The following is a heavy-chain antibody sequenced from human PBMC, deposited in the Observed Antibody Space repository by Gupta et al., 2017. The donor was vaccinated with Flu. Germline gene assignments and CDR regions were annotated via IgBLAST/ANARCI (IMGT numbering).Heavy chain of an antibody. V-gene: IGHV4-39*01. J-gene: IGHJ6*03. Sequence: QLQLQEAGPGLVRPSETLSLTCTVSGDYLTNGTIYCAWIRQPPGKGLEWIGSIHYSRSTSYAPSLDGRVTMSVDTSKNQFSLKLRSVTAADTAVYFCARPLKYFHYMHVWGKGTTVTVSS. CDR3: ARPLKYFHYMHV. CDR2: IHYSRST. CDR1: GDYLTNGTIY.